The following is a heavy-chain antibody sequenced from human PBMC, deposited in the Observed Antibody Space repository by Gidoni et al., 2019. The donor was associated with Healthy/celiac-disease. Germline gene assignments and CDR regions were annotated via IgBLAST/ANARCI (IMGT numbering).Heavy chain of an antibody. CDR1: GFTFSRYS. Sequence: EVQLVESGGGLVKPGGSLRLSCAASGFTFSRYSMNWVRQATVKGLEWVSSISSSSSYIYYADSVKGRFTISRDNAKNSLYLQMNSLRAEDTAVYYCARPFYGSGRENAFDIWGQGTMVTVSS. J-gene: IGHJ3*02. V-gene: IGHV3-21*01. D-gene: IGHD3-10*01. CDR3: ARPFYGSGRENAFDI. CDR2: ISSSSSYI.